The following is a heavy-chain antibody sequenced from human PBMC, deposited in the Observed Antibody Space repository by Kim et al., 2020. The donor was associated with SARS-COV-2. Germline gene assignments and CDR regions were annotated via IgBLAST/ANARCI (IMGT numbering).Heavy chain of an antibody. D-gene: IGHD3-10*01. CDR2: T. J-gene: IGHJ5*02. CDR3: ARVRGGNWFDP. V-gene: IGHV3-11*05. Sequence: TNYADAVKGRFTISRDNAKNSLYLQMNSLRAEDTAVYYCARVRGGNWFDPWGQGTLVTVSS.